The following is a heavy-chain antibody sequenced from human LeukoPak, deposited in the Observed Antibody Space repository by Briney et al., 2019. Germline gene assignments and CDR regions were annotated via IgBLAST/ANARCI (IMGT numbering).Heavy chain of an antibody. CDR3: ARDPWGGNRADY. CDR2: INPYNGNK. V-gene: IGHV1-18*01. D-gene: IGHD3-16*01. J-gene: IGHJ4*02. Sequence: ASVKVSCKASGFIFTNYGISWVRQAPGQGLEYMGWINPYNGNKKYAQKFQGRVTVTTDTSTSTAYMELRSLRSDDTAVYYCARDPWGGNRADYWGQGTLVTVSP. CDR1: GFIFTNYG.